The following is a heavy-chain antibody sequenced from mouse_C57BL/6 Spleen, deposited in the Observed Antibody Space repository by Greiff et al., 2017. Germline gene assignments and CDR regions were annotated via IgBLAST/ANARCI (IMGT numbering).Heavy chain of an antibody. V-gene: IGHV1-20*01. J-gene: IGHJ4*01. CDR1: GYSFTGYF. CDR2: INPYNGDT. Sequence: ESGPELVKPGDSVKISCKASGYSFTGYFMNWVMQSHGKSLEWIGRINPYNGDTFYNQKFKGKATLTVDKSSSTAHMELRSLTSEDSAVYYCARARTSPFYAMDYWGQGTSVTVSS. D-gene: IGHD6-1*01. CDR3: ARARTSPFYAMDY.